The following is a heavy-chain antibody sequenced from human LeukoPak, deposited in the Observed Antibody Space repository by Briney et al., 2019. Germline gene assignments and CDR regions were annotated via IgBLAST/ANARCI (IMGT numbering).Heavy chain of an antibody. Sequence: PGGSLRLSCAASGFTFSSYSMNWVRQAPGKGPEWVPYISGSSSTIYYADSVKGRFTISRDNAKNSLYLQMNSLRAEDTAVYYCARQRAGFTVTTSDYWGQGTLVTVSS. D-gene: IGHD4-17*01. CDR3: ARQRAGFTVTTSDY. CDR1: GFTFSSYS. V-gene: IGHV3-48*01. CDR2: ISGSSSTI. J-gene: IGHJ4*02.